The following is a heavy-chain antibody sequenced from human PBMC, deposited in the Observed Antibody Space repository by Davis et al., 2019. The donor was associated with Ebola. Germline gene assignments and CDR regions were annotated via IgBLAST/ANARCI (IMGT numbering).Heavy chain of an antibody. CDR2: INADGSST. D-gene: IGHD6-13*01. Sequence: HTGGSLRLSCAASGFTFSSYWMHWVRQVPGKGLVWVSRINADGSSTSYADSVKGRFTISRDNTKSTLFLQLNSLRAEDTAVYYCAWGYSSRRLDFWGQGTLVSVSS. J-gene: IGHJ4*02. CDR3: AWGYSSRRLDF. V-gene: IGHV3-74*01. CDR1: GFTFSSYW.